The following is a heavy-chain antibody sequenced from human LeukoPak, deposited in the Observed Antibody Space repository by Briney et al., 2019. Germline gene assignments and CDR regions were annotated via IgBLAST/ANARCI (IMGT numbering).Heavy chain of an antibody. J-gene: IGHJ5*02. CDR3: ARVDDYGGNGGWFDP. CDR1: GYTFTSYG. Sequence: ASVKVSCKASGYTFTSYGISWVRQAPGQGLEWIGWISAYNGNTNYAQKLQGRVTMTTDTSTSTAYMELRSLRSDDTAVYYCARVDDYGGNGGWFDPWGQGTLVTVSS. V-gene: IGHV1-18*01. D-gene: IGHD4-23*01. CDR2: ISAYNGNT.